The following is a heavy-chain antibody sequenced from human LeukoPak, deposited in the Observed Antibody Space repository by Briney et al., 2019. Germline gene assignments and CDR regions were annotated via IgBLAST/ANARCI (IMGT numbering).Heavy chain of an antibody. J-gene: IGHJ2*01. CDR2: IYYSGSS. V-gene: IGHV4-59*12. CDR1: GGSISSYY. CDR3: AGTPRNYDSSGYSLYWYFDL. D-gene: IGHD3-22*01. Sequence: SETLSLTCTVSGGSISSYYWSWIRQPPGKGLEWIGYIYYSGSSYYNPSLRSRVTISVDTSKNQFSLKLSSVTAADTAVYYCAGTPRNYDSSGYSLYWYFDLWGRGTLVTVSS.